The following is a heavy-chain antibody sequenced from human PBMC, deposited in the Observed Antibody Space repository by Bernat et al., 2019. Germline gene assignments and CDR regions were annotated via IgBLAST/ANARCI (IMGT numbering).Heavy chain of an antibody. Sequence: EVQLVESGGGLVQPGGSLRLSCAASGFTFSSYWMSWVRQAPGKGLEWVANIKQDGSEKYYVDSVKGRFTISRDNAKNSLYLQMNSLRAEDTAVYYCARTGGPQYYYYYYYMDVGGKGTTGTVAS. V-gene: IGHV3-7*03. J-gene: IGHJ6*03. CDR1: GFTFSSYW. D-gene: IGHD1-14*01. CDR3: ARTGGPQYYYYYYYMDV. CDR2: IKQDGSEK.